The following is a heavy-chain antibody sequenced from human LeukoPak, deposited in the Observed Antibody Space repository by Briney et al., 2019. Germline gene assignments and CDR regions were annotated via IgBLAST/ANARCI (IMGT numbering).Heavy chain of an antibody. J-gene: IGHJ4*02. CDR3: ATLVRGSNSYYPY. CDR1: GYTFTGYY. D-gene: IGHD3-10*01. Sequence: ASVKVSCKASGYTFTGYYMHWVRQAPGQGLEWMGWTNPNTGDTNYPQKFQGRVTMTTDTSISTAYMELSRLSSDDTAVYYCATLVRGSNSYYPYWGQGTLVTVSS. V-gene: IGHV1-2*02. CDR2: TNPNTGDT.